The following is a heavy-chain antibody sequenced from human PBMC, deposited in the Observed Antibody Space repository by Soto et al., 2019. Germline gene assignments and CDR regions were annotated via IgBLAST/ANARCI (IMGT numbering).Heavy chain of an antibody. CDR2: ISGSGDST. CDR3: AKEGLVRGVINYIDY. Sequence: EVQVLESGGGLVQPGGSLRISCAASGFNFSIYAITWVRQAPGKGLEWVSSISGSGDSTYYAESVKGRFTISRDNSKNTLYLQMNSLRAEDTAVYYCAKEGLVRGVINYIDYWGQGTLVTVSS. CDR1: GFNFSIYA. V-gene: IGHV3-23*01. D-gene: IGHD3-10*01. J-gene: IGHJ4*02.